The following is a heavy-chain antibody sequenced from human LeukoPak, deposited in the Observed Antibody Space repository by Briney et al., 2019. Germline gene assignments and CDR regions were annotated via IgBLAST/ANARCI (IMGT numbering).Heavy chain of an antibody. CDR1: GFTFSSYA. J-gene: IGHJ6*02. V-gene: IGHV3-66*01. CDR3: ARGQGYYDGLDI. Sequence: GGSLRLSCAASGFTFSSYAMTWVRQAPGKGLEWISVVYGGGSTYYADSVKGRFTVTRDISKNTLYLQMNSVRAEDTAVYYCARGQGYYDGLDIWGQGTTVTVSS. CDR2: VYGGGST.